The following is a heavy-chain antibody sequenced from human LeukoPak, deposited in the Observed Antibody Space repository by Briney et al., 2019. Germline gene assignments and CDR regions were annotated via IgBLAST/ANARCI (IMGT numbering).Heavy chain of an antibody. V-gene: IGHV3-11*04. Sequence: GGSLRLSCAASGFSFSGYYMTWIRQAPGKGLEWISYISSSGSSIYYADSVKGRLTISRDNAKNSLYLQMNSLRAEDTAVYYCARARDGYNSGAFDIWGQGTMVTVSS. CDR1: GFSFSGYY. CDR3: ARARDGYNSGAFDI. D-gene: IGHD5-24*01. CDR2: ISSSGSSI. J-gene: IGHJ3*02.